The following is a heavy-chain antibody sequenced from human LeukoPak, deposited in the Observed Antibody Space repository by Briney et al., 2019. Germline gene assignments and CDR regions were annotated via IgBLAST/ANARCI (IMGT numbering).Heavy chain of an antibody. Sequence: GASVKVSCKASGYTFTSYGISWVRQAPGQGLEWMGWISAYNGNTNYAQRLQGRVTMTTDTSTSTAYMELRSLRSDDTAVYYCARDENELGATTFDYWGQGTLVTVSS. CDR1: GYTFTSYG. D-gene: IGHD1-26*01. CDR3: ARDENELGATTFDY. CDR2: ISAYNGNT. V-gene: IGHV1-18*01. J-gene: IGHJ4*02.